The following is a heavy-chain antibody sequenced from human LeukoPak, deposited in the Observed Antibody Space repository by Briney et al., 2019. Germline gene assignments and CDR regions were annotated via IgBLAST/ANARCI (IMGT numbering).Heavy chain of an antibody. CDR3: GRPHRSSSGTDC. J-gene: IGHJ4*02. V-gene: IGHV1-2*02. CDR1: GYTFTDYY. CDR2: IHPKTGAS. D-gene: IGHD6-6*01. Sequence: GASVKVSCKASGYTFTDYYMQWLRQAPGQGLEWMGWIHPKTGASNYSHHFQGRLTMTRATSITTTYLEVSNLTSDDTAMYYCGRPHRSSSGTDCWGQGTLVTVSS.